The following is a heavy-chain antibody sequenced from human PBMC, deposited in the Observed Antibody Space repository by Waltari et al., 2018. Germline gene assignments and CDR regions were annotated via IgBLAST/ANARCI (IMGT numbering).Heavy chain of an antibody. CDR1: GGTFSSYA. CDR3: ARDLSIAVAAANWYFDL. CDR2: IIPLFGTA. V-gene: IGHV1-69*12. D-gene: IGHD6-19*01. J-gene: IGHJ2*01. Sequence: QVQLVQSGAEVKKPGSSVKVSCKASGGTFSSYAISCGRQAPGPGLEWRGGIIPLFGTATYGQKLQGRVTITADESPSTAYTELSSLRSEDTAVYYCARDLSIAVAAANWYFDLWGRGTLVTVSS.